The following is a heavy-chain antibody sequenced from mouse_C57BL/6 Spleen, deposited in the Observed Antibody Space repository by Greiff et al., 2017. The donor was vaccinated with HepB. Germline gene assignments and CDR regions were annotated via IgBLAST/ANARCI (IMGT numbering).Heavy chain of an antibody. CDR1: GYTFTSYW. CDR2: SYPGSGST. CDR3: ARLVYYYGSSYGDFDY. D-gene: IGHD1-1*01. J-gene: IGHJ2*01. V-gene: IGHV1-55*01. Sequence: QVQLQQPGAELVKPGASVKMSCKASGYTFTSYWITWVKQRPGQGLEWIGDSYPGSGSTNYNEKFKSKATLTVDTSSSTAYMQLSSLTSEDSAVYYCARLVYYYGSSYGDFDYWGQGTTLTVSS.